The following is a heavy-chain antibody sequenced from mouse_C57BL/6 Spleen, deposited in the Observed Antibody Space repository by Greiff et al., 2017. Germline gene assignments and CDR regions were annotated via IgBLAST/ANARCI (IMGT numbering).Heavy chain of an antibody. Sequence: VQLQQPGAELVRPGSSVKLSCKASGYTFTSYWLDWVKQRPGQGLEWIGNIYPSASETHYNQKFKDKATLTGDKSTSTAYMQLSSLTAEDSAVYCCAREGYSNYGYFDVWGTGTTVTVSS. CDR2: IYPSASET. CDR3: AREGYSNYGYFDV. J-gene: IGHJ1*03. V-gene: IGHV1-61*01. CDR1: GYTFTSYW. D-gene: IGHD2-5*01.